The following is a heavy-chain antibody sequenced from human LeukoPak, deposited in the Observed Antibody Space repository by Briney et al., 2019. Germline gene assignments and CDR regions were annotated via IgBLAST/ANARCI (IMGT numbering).Heavy chain of an antibody. CDR2: IKQDGSEK. CDR3: ARAPLSGNSYSGSYYPDY. D-gene: IGHD1-26*01. CDR1: GFTFSSYW. Sequence: GGSLRLSCAASGFTFSSYWMSWVRQAPGKGLEWVANIKQDGSEKYYVDSVKGRFTISRDNAKNSLYLQMNSLRAEDTAVYYCARAPLSGNSYSGSYYPDYWGQGTLVTVSS. J-gene: IGHJ4*02. V-gene: IGHV3-7*01.